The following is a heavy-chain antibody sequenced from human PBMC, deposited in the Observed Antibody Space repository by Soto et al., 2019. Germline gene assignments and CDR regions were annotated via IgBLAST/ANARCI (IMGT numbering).Heavy chain of an antibody. Sequence: QVQLQESGPGLVKPSGTLSLTCAVSGGSISSSNWWSWVRQPPGKGLEWIGEIYHRGSTNYNPSLNSRVTTSVEKSKIQLSVKLSSVPAADTAVYYGASDVLRYFDWGYYYYGMDVWGQGTTVTVSS. V-gene: IGHV4-4*02. J-gene: IGHJ6*02. CDR2: IYHRGST. CDR1: GGSISSSNW. D-gene: IGHD3-9*01. CDR3: ASDVLRYFDWGYYYYGMDV.